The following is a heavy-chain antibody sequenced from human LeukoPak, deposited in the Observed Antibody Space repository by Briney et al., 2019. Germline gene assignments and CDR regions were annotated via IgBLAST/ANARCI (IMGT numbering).Heavy chain of an antibody. Sequence: ASVKVSCKASGYTFTSYDINWVRQATGQGLEWMGWMNPNSGNTGYAQKFQGRVTMTRNTSISTAYMELSSLRSEDTAVYYCARARSYRYCSGGSCYSEYNWFDPWGQGTLVTVSS. J-gene: IGHJ5*02. V-gene: IGHV1-8*01. D-gene: IGHD2-15*01. CDR1: GYTFTSYD. CDR2: MNPNSGNT. CDR3: ARARSYRYCSGGSCYSEYNWFDP.